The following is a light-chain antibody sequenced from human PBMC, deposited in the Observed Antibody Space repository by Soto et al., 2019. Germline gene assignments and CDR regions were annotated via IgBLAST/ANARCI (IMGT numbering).Light chain of an antibody. V-gene: IGKV3-20*01. CDR2: GAS. Sequence: EIVLTQSPGTLSLSPGERATLSCRASQSVSSSYLAWYQQKPGQAPRLLIYGASSRATGIPDRFSGSGSATDFTLTISRLEPDDFAVYYCQQYGSSPSYTFGQGTKLEIK. CDR3: QQYGSSPSYT. J-gene: IGKJ2*01. CDR1: QSVSSSY.